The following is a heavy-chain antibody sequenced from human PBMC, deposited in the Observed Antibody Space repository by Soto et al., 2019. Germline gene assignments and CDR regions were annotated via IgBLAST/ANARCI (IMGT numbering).Heavy chain of an antibody. V-gene: IGHV3-30-3*01. D-gene: IGHD4-17*01. J-gene: IGHJ6*02. CDR3: ARVRAVTTPYGMDV. Sequence: GGSLRLSCAASGFTFSSYAMHWVRQAPGKGLEWVAVISYDGSNKYYADSVKGRFTISRDNSKNTLYLQMNSLRAEDTAVYYCARVRAVTTPYGMDVWGQGTTVTVSS. CDR1: GFTFSSYA. CDR2: ISYDGSNK.